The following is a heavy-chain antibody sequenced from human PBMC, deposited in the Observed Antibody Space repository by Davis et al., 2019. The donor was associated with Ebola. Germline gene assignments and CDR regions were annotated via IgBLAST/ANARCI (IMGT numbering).Heavy chain of an antibody. V-gene: IGHV4-59*11. D-gene: IGHD3-16*01. J-gene: IGHJ4*02. CDR2: IYYTGSA. Sequence: PSETLSLTCTVSGDSISRHYWNWIRQPPGKRLEWIGSIYYTGSANYNSSLNSRVSISVDTSKNQFSLKLTSVTAADTAMYYCAERGGSVWGQGTLVTVSS. CDR3: AERGGSV. CDR1: GDSISRHY.